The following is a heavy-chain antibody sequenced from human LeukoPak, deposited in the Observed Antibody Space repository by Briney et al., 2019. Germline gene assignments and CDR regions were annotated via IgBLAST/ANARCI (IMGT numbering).Heavy chain of an antibody. CDR2: INPSGGST. V-gene: IGHV1-46*01. Sequence: ASVKVSCKASGYTFTSYYMHWVRQAPGQGLEWMGIINPSGGSTSYAQKFQGRVTMTRDTSISTAYMELSRLRSDDTAVYYCARVYGSGSRSYYYGMDVWGQGTTVTVSS. D-gene: IGHD3-10*01. CDR3: ARVYGSGSRSYYYGMDV. J-gene: IGHJ6*02. CDR1: GYTFTSYY.